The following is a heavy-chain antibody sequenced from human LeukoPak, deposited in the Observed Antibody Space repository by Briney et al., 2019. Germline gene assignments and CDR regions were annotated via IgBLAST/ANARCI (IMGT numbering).Heavy chain of an antibody. V-gene: IGHV1-69*13. CDR3: ARETYSSSWNEDYSSTGMDV. D-gene: IGHD6-13*01. J-gene: IGHJ6*02. Sequence: SVKVSCKASGGTFSSYAISWVRQAPGQGLEWMGGIIPIFGTANYAQKFQGRVTITADESTSTAYMELSSLRSEDTAVYYCARETYSSSWNEDYSSTGMDVWAQGTRVTVPS. CDR1: GGTFSSYA. CDR2: IIPIFGTA.